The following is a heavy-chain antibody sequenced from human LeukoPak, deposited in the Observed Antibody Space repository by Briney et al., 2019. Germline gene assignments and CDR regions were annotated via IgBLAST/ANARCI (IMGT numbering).Heavy chain of an antibody. CDR1: GGSISNYY. Sequence: SETLSLTCTVSGGSISNYYWSWIRQFPGKGLEWIGYNYYGGKINYNPSLMSRVTISVDPSKNQISLKLSSMTAADAAVYYCARHLYSSGWYDYWGQGTLVTVSS. J-gene: IGHJ4*02. CDR3: ARHLYSSGWYDY. V-gene: IGHV4-59*08. D-gene: IGHD6-13*01. CDR2: NYYGGKI.